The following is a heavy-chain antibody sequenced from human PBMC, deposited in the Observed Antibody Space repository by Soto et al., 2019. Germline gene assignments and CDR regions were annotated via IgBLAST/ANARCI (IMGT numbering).Heavy chain of an antibody. Sequence: ASVKVSCKASGYTFTSYGISWVRQAPGQGLEWMGWISAYNGNTNYSQKLQVRVTMTTDTTTITAYMELRSLRSDDTAVYYCARELSLDVDTAMVADYWGQGTLVTVCS. CDR2: ISAYNGNT. CDR3: ARELSLDVDTAMVADY. CDR1: GYTFTSYG. V-gene: IGHV1-18*01. J-gene: IGHJ4*02. D-gene: IGHD5-18*01.